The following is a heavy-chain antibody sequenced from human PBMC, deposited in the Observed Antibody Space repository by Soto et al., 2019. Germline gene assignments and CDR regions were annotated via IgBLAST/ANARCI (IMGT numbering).Heavy chain of an antibody. CDR2: IGGAGDT. J-gene: IGHJ6*02. CDR3: ARSSGYYYYGMDV. V-gene: IGHV3-13*01. D-gene: IGHD6-6*01. Sequence: GGSLRLSCAASGFTLSSYDMHWVRQVTGKGLEWVSVIGGAGDTYYAGSVKGRFTNSRENAKNSLYLQMNSLRAEDTAVYYCARSSGYYYYGMDVWGQGTTVTVSS. CDR1: GFTLSSYD.